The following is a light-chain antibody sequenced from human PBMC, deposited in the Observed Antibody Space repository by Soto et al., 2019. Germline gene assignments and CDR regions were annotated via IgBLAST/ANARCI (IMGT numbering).Light chain of an antibody. V-gene: IGKV3D-20*02. J-gene: IGKJ1*01. Sequence: IVLTQSPGTLSLSPGERATLSCRASQSVSSSYLAWYQQKPGQAPRLLIYGASSRATGIPARFSGSGSGTDFTLTISSLEPEDSAVYYCHQRSNWWTFGQGTKVAIK. CDR2: GAS. CDR3: HQRSNWWT. CDR1: QSVSSSY.